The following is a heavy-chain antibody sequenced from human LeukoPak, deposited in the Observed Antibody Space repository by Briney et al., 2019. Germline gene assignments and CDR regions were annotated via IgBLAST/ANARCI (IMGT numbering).Heavy chain of an antibody. Sequence: PGRSLRLSCAASGFTFDDYAMHWVRHAPGKGLEWVSGISWNSGSIGYADSVKGRFTISRDNAKNSLYLQMNSLRAEDTALYYCARGGYGSGSYYLKPFDYWGQGTLVTVSS. J-gene: IGHJ4*02. D-gene: IGHD3-10*01. V-gene: IGHV3-9*01. CDR1: GFTFDDYA. CDR3: ARGGYGSGSYYLKPFDY. CDR2: ISWNSGSI.